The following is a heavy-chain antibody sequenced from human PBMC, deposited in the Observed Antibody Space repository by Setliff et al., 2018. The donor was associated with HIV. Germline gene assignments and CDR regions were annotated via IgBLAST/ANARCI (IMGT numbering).Heavy chain of an antibody. J-gene: IGHJ3*02. Sequence: SETLSLTCAVYGGSFSGYYWSWIRQSPGMGLEWIGEINHSGSANYNPSLKSRVTISVDTSKNQFSVKLTSVTAADTAVYYCARGYEGSSPGGAFDIWGQGTTVTVSS. CDR1: GGSFSGYY. CDR2: INHSGSA. V-gene: IGHV4-34*01. CDR3: ARGYEGSSPGGAFDI. D-gene: IGHD6-6*01.